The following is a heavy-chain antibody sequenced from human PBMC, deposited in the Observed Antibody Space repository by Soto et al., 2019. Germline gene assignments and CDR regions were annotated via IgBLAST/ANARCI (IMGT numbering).Heavy chain of an antibody. Sequence: GGSLRLSCAASGFTVSSNYMSWVRQAPGKGLEWVSVIYSGGSTYYADSVKGRFTISRHNSKNKLYLQMNSLRAEDTAVYYCARALRGDPFRMNYYFDYWGQGTLVTVSS. V-gene: IGHV3-53*04. D-gene: IGHD3-16*01. CDR3: ARALRGDPFRMNYYFDY. CDR1: GFTVSSNY. CDR2: IYSGGST. J-gene: IGHJ4*02.